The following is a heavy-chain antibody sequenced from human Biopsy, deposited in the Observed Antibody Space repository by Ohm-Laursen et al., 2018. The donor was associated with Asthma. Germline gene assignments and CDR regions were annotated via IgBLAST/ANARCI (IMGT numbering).Heavy chain of an antibody. CDR3: ARTYYDFLTGQVKDVFGV. V-gene: IGHV1-3*04. Sequence: VSSVKVSCKASGYNFISSAIHWVRQAPGQRLEWMGWVNTGNGDTKYSQKFQGRVTITRDTSASTAYMELRSLRSEDTATYYCARTYYDFLTGQVKDVFGVWGQGTMVTVSS. CDR2: VNTGNGDT. D-gene: IGHD3-9*01. CDR1: GYNFISSA. J-gene: IGHJ3*01.